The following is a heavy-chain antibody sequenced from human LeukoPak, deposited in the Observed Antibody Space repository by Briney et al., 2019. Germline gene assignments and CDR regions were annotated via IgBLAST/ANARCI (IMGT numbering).Heavy chain of an antibody. CDR3: ARDPYDSSPAYYAAFDI. CDR1: GFTFSTSW. V-gene: IGHV3-7*01. D-gene: IGHD3-22*01. CDR2: IEEDGSEE. Sequence: GGSLRLSCAASGFTFSTSWMTWVRQAPGKGLEWVANIEEDGSEEYYVDSVKGRFTISRDNAKNSLYLQMSSLRAEDTAMYYCARDPYDSSPAYYAAFDIWGRGTMVTVS. J-gene: IGHJ3*02.